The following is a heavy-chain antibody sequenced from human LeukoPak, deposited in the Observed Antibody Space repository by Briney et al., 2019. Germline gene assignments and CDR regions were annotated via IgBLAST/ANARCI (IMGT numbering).Heavy chain of an antibody. J-gene: IGHJ4*02. D-gene: IGHD5-18*01. V-gene: IGHV4-4*09. Sequence: SETLSLTCTVSGGSISSYYWSWIRQPPGKRLEWIAYIYSSGSTKYNPSLKSRVTISVDTSKNQFSLKLSSVTAADTAVYYCARGGGYGSPLGFWGQGTLVTVSS. CDR3: ARGGGYGSPLGF. CDR2: IYSSGST. CDR1: GGSISSYY.